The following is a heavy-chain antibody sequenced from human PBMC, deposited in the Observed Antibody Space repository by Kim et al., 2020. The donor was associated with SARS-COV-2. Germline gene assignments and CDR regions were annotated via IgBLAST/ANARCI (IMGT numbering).Heavy chain of an antibody. D-gene: IGHD2-21*01. CDR2: ISSSSSTI. Sequence: AGSLRLSCAASGFTFSSYSMNWVRQAPGKGLEWVSYISSSSSTIYYADSVKGRFTISRDKAKNSLYLQMNSLRDEDTAVYYCARDRDSVVVISIFSDIDHEYGMDVWGQGTTVTVSS. CDR1: GFTFSSYS. J-gene: IGHJ6*02. CDR3: ARDRDSVVVISIFSDIDHEYGMDV. V-gene: IGHV3-48*02.